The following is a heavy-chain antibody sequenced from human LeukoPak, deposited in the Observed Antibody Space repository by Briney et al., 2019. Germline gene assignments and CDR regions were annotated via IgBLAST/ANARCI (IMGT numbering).Heavy chain of an antibody. V-gene: IGHV3-21*01. Sequence: GGSLRLSCAASGFTFSSYSMNWVRQAPGKGLEWVSSISSSSSYIYYADSVKGRFTISRDNAKNSLYLQMNSLRAEDTAVYYCARGGYYDSSGYYEGAGFDYWGQGTLVTVSS. CDR2: ISSSSSYI. J-gene: IGHJ4*02. CDR3: ARGGYYDSSGYYEGAGFDY. D-gene: IGHD3-22*01. CDR1: GFTFSSYS.